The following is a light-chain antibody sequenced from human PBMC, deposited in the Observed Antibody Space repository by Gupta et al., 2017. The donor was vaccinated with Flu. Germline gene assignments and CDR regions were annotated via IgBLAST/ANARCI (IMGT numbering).Light chain of an antibody. CDR3: QQYGSAPYT. V-gene: IGKV3-20*01. CDR2: AAS. J-gene: IGKJ2*01. Sequence: IVLTQSSGTLSLSPGERATLSCRASQTIRASFLAWYQKKPGQAPRLLIYAASSRATGIPGRFSASGSGTDCTLTSSRLEPEDFAVDDGQQYGSAPYTCSPGTKLAIK. CDR1: QTIRASF.